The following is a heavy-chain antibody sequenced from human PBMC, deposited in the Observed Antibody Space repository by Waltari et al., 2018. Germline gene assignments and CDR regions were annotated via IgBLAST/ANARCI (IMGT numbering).Heavy chain of an antibody. CDR3: AKDREDSSGYRPSNYFDY. CDR1: GFTFSSYG. J-gene: IGHJ4*02. D-gene: IGHD3-22*01. CDR2: IWYDGSNK. Sequence: QVQLVESGGGVVQPGRSLRLSCAASGFTFSSYGMHWVRQAPGKGLEWVAVIWYDGSNKYYADSVKGRFTISRDNSKNTLYLQMNSLRAEDTAVYYCAKDREDSSGYRPSNYFDYWGQGTLVTVSS. V-gene: IGHV3-30*18.